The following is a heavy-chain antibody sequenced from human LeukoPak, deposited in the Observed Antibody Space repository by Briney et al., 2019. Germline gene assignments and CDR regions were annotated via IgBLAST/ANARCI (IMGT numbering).Heavy chain of an antibody. Sequence: GGSLRLSCAASGFIVSHNYMTWVRQAPGKGLEWVAFVRFDGNNKYYADSVKGRFTISRGNSKNMLYLQMNSLRDEDTAVYYCAKDHGVMYDSRVLDFWGQGTLVIVSS. V-gene: IGHV3-30*02. J-gene: IGHJ4*02. D-gene: IGHD3-22*01. CDR1: GFIVSHNY. CDR2: VRFDGNNK. CDR3: AKDHGVMYDSRVLDF.